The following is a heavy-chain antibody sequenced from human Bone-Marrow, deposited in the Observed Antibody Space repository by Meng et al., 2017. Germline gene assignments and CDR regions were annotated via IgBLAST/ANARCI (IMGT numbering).Heavy chain of an antibody. Sequence: GESLKISCAVSGFTFSSYWMSWVRQAPGKGLEWVANIKQDGSEKYYVDSVKGRFTISRDNAKNSLYLQMNSLRAEDTAVYYCARDGMKQLVLIGAFDIWGQGTMVTVSS. V-gene: IGHV3-7*01. D-gene: IGHD6-13*01. CDR2: IKQDGSEK. CDR1: GFTFSSYW. J-gene: IGHJ3*02. CDR3: ARDGMKQLVLIGAFDI.